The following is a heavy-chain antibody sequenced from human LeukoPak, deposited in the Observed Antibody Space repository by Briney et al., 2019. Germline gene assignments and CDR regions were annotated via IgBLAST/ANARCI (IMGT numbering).Heavy chain of an antibody. J-gene: IGHJ4*02. CDR3: ARAHYDYFDY. V-gene: IGHV3-33*08. CDR2: IWYDGSNK. D-gene: IGHD4-17*01. CDR1: GFTFTNYD. Sequence: GGSLRLSCAASGFTFTNYDMSWVRQAPGKGLEWVAVIWYDGSNKYYADSVKGRFTISRDNSKNTLYLQMNSLRAEDTAVYYCARAHYDYFDYWGQGTLVTVSS.